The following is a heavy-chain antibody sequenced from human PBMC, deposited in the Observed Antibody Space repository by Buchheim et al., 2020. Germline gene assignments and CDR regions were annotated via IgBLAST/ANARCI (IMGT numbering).Heavy chain of an antibody. CDR2: INHSGST. CDR3: ARDFWSGYTAGYYYGMDV. J-gene: IGHJ6*02. V-gene: IGHV4-34*01. CDR1: GGSFSGYY. D-gene: IGHD3-3*01. Sequence: QVQLQQWGAGLLKPSETLSLTCAVYGGSFSGYYWSWIRQPPGKGLEWIGEINHSGSTNYNPSLKSRVTISVATSKHQFSLKLSSVTAADTAVYYCARDFWSGYTAGYYYGMDVWGQGTT.